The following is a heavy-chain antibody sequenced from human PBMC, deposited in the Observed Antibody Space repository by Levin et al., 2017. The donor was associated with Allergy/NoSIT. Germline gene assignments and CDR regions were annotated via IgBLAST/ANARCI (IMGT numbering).Heavy chain of an antibody. CDR2: AYYLGNT. V-gene: IGHV4-39*01. D-gene: IGHD1-1*01. CDR3: TSLANGIPSDN. Sequence: PSETLSLTCSVSGGSVSDGLYHWGWIRQPPGKGLEWIASAYYLGNTYYNPSLKSRVTISVDTSKNQFSLKVTSVNAADTAVYYCTSLANGIPSDNWGQGTLVTVSS. CDR1: GGSVSDGLYH. J-gene: IGHJ4*02.